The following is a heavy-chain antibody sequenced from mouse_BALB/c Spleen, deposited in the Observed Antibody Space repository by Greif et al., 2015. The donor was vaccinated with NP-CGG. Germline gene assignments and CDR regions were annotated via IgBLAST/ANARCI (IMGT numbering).Heavy chain of an antibody. CDR1: GYTFTSYW. V-gene: IGHV1-69*02. Sequence: VQVVESGAELVKPRAPVKLSCKASGYTFTSYWMNWVKQRPGRGLEWIGRIDPSDSETHYNQKFKDKATLTVDKSSSTAYIQLSSLTSEDSAVYYCASGGNYDYFDYWGQGTTLTVSS. CDR3: ASGGNYDYFDY. D-gene: IGHD2-1*01. J-gene: IGHJ2*01. CDR2: IDPSDSET.